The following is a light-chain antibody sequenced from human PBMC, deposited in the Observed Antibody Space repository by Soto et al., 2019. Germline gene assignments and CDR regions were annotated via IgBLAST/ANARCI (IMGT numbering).Light chain of an antibody. Sequence: DIQLTQSPSFLSASVGDRVTITCRASQGISQGISTYLAWYQHKPGKAPKLLIYAASSLQNGVPSRFSGSGSGTDFTLTISSLQPEDFATYYCQQSYSTPPTFGQGTKADI. CDR2: AAS. CDR1: QGISQGISTY. J-gene: IGKJ1*01. V-gene: IGKV1-39*01. CDR3: QQSYSTPPT.